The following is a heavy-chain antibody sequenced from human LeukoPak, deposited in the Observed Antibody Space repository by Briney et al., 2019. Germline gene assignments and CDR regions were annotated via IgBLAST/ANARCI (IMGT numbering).Heavy chain of an antibody. V-gene: IGHV1-69*13. D-gene: IGHD2-2*01. CDR2: IIPIFGTA. Sequence: RVASVKVSCKASGGTFSSYAISWVRQAPGQGLEWMGGIIPIFGTANYAQKFQGRVTITADESTSTAYMELSSLRSEDTAVYYCASSSVVPAEPYMKMDYYYYYGMDVWGQGTTVTVSS. CDR3: ASSSVVPAEPYMKMDYYYYYGMDV. CDR1: GGTFSSYA. J-gene: IGHJ6*02.